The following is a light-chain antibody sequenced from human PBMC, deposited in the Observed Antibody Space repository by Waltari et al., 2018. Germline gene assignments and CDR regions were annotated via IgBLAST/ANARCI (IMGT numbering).Light chain of an antibody. CDR1: QSVLYSSNNKNY. Sequence: DIVMTQSPDSLAVSLGERATINCKSSQSVLYSSNNKNYLAWYQKKPGQPLKLPIYWASTRESGVPDRFSGSGSGTDFTLTISSLQAEDVAVYYCQQYYSTPYTFGQGTKLEIK. J-gene: IGKJ2*01. CDR2: WAS. CDR3: QQYYSTPYT. V-gene: IGKV4-1*01.